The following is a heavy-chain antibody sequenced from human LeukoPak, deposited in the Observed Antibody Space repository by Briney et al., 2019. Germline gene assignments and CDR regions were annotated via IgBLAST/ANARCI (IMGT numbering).Heavy chain of an antibody. V-gene: IGHV1-2*02. Sequence: ASVKVSCKASGYTFSGNFIHWVRQAPGQGLEWMGWINPNSGGTNYTQKFQGRVTMTRDTTISTAYLELSRLRSDDTAVYYCARASDSSGYFNWFDPWGQGTLVIVSS. J-gene: IGHJ5*02. CDR2: INPNSGGT. D-gene: IGHD3-22*01. CDR3: ARASDSSGYFNWFDP. CDR1: GYTFSGNF.